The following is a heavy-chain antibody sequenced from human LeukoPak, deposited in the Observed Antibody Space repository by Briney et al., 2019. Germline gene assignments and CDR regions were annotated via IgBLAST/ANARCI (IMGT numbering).Heavy chain of an antibody. CDR3: AREVRKWTTTLYYYYGMDV. D-gene: IGHD4-17*01. CDR1: GGSISSYY. CDR2: IYTSRST. J-gene: IGHJ6*02. V-gene: IGHV4-4*07. Sequence: SETLSLTCTVSGGSISSYYWSWIRQPAGKGLEWIGRIYTSRSTNYNPSLKSRVTMSVDTSKNQFSLKLSSVTAADTAVYYCAREVRKWTTTLYYYYGMDVWGQGTTVTVSS.